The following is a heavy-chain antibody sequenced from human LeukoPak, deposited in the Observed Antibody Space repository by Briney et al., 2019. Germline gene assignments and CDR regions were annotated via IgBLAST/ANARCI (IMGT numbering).Heavy chain of an antibody. V-gene: IGHV1-69*01. CDR2: IIPIFGTA. J-gene: IGHJ4*02. D-gene: IGHD4-17*01. CDR3: ARASGDYGDPYDY. Sequence: GSSVKVSCKASGGTFSSYAINWVRQAPGQGLEWMGGIIPIFGTANNAQKFQGRVTITADESTSTAYMELSSLRSEDTAVYYCARASGDYGDPYDYWGQGTLVTVSS. CDR1: GGTFSSYA.